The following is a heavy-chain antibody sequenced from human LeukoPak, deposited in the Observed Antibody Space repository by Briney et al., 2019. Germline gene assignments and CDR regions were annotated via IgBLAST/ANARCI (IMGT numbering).Heavy chain of an antibody. CDR2: ISSSSTII. D-gene: IGHD2-15*01. Sequence: GGSLRLSCAASGFNFTSYNMNWVRQAPGKGLEWVSYISSSSTIIYYAGSVKGRFTISRDNAKNSLYLQMNSLRDEDTAVYYCARSAYCSGGSCYPNDYWGQGTLVTASS. J-gene: IGHJ4*02. CDR1: GFNFTSYN. V-gene: IGHV3-48*02. CDR3: ARSAYCSGGSCYPNDY.